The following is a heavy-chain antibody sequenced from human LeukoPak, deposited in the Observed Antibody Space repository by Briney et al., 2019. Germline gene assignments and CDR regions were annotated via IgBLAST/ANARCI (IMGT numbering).Heavy chain of an antibody. V-gene: IGHV3-30*03. D-gene: IGHD1-7*01. CDR2: ISDDGSNK. CDR1: GFTFSSYG. CDR3: ARGKNNWNYRSYFDT. Sequence: PGGSLRLSCVAPGFTFSSYGMHWVRQAPGKRLEWAALISDDGSNKYYADSVKGRFTISRDNSKNTLYLQVNSLRAEDTAAYYCARGKNNWNYRSYFDTWGQGTLVTVSS. J-gene: IGHJ5*02.